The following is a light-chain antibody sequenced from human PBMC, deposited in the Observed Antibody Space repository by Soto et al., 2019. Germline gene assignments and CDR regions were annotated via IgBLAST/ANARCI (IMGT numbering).Light chain of an antibody. Sequence: DIQMTQSPSSLSASVGDRVTITCRASQSISNYLNWYQQKPGKAPKPLIYGASNLQSGVPSRFSGSGSGTDFTLTISSLQPEDFATYYCQQSYSTPRTFGQGTKV. J-gene: IGKJ1*01. CDR2: GAS. V-gene: IGKV1-39*01. CDR3: QQSYSTPRT. CDR1: QSISNY.